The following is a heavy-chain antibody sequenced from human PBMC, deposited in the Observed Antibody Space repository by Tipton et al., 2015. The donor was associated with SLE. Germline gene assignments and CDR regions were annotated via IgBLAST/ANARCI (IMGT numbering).Heavy chain of an antibody. Sequence: QSGPEVKKPGASVKVSCKASGYTFTGYYMHWVRQAPGQGLEWMGWINPNSGGTNYAQKFQVRVTMTRDTSISTAYMELSRLRSDDSAVYYCARAEYDFRRRERPGAFDIWGQGTMVTVSS. V-gene: IGHV1-2*02. CDR1: GYTFTGYY. CDR3: ARAEYDFRRRERPGAFDI. D-gene: IGHD3-3*01. CDR2: INPNSGGT. J-gene: IGHJ3*02.